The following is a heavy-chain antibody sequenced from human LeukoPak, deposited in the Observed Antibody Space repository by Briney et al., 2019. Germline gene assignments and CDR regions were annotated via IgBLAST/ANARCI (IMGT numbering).Heavy chain of an antibody. CDR1: GFTFSNAW. D-gene: IGHD3-10*01. V-gene: IGHV3-15*01. CDR2: IKSKTDGGTT. J-gene: IGHJ4*02. Sequence: GGSLRLSCAASGFTFSNAWMSWVRQAPGKGLEWVVRIKSKTDGGTTDYAAPVKGRFTILRDDSKNTLYLQMNSLKTEDTAVYYCTTDYGSGSYHYFNYWGQGTLVTVSS. CDR3: TTDYGSGSYHYFNY.